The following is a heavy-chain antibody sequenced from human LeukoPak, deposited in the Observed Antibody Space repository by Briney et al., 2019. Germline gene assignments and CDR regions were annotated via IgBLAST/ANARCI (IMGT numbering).Heavy chain of an antibody. Sequence: PSETLSLTCTVSGGSISSYYWSWIRQPPGKGLEWIGYIYYSGSTNYNPSLKSRVTISVDTSKNQFSLKLSSVTAADTAVYYWLRLKGGWFDHWGQGTLVTVSS. V-gene: IGHV4-59*12. CDR1: GGSISSYY. CDR3: LRLKGGWFDH. J-gene: IGHJ5*02. CDR2: IYYSGST. D-gene: IGHD3-16*01.